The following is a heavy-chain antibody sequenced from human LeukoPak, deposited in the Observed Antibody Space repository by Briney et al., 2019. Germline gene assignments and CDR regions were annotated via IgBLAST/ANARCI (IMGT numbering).Heavy chain of an antibody. V-gene: IGHV3-23*01. D-gene: IGHD4-17*01. Sequence: PGGSLRLSCAASGFTFSSYAMSWVRQAPGKGLEWVSTISGSGGSTYYADSVKGRFTISRDNAKNSLYLQMNSLRAEDTALYYCARDWEDYGDYPSDYWGQGTLVTVSS. J-gene: IGHJ4*02. CDR1: GFTFSSYA. CDR3: ARDWEDYGDYPSDY. CDR2: ISGSGGST.